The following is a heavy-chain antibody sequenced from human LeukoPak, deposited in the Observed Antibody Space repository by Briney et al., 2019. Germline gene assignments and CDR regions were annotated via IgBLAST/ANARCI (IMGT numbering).Heavy chain of an antibody. J-gene: IGHJ4*02. CDR2: INHSGST. CDR1: GGSFGGYY. D-gene: IGHD1-26*01. Sequence: NPSETLSLTCAVYGGSFGGYYWSWIRQPPGKGLEWIGEINHSGSTNYNPSLKSRVTISVDTSKNQFSLKLSSVTAADTAVYYCVRGRVGALITGWGQGTLVTVSS. CDR3: VRGRVGALITG. V-gene: IGHV4-34*01.